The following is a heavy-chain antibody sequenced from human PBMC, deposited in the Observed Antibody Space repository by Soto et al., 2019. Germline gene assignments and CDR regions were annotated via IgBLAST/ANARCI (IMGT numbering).Heavy chain of an antibody. D-gene: IGHD3-3*01. V-gene: IGHV1-2*04. J-gene: IGHJ4*02. Sequence: ASVKVSCKASGYTFTGYYMHWVRRAPGQGLEWMGWINPNSGGTNYAQKFQGWVTMTRDTSISTAYMELSRLRSDDTAVYYCARGLLRFLEWLPHFDYWGQGTLVTVSS. CDR1: GYTFTGYY. CDR3: ARGLLRFLEWLPHFDY. CDR2: INPNSGGT.